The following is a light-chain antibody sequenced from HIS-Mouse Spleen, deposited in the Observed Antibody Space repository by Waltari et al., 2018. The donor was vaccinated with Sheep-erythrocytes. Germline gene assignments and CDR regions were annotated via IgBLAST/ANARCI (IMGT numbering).Light chain of an antibody. CDR1: SSDVGSYNL. CDR2: EGS. J-gene: IGLJ3*02. Sequence: QSALTQPRSVSGSPRQSITISCTGTSSDVGSYNLVSWYQQHPGKAPKLMIYEGSKRPSGVSNRLSGSKSGNTASLTISGLQAEDEADYYCCSYAGSSTPWVFGGGTKLTVL. V-gene: IGLV2-23*01. CDR3: CSYAGSSTPWV.